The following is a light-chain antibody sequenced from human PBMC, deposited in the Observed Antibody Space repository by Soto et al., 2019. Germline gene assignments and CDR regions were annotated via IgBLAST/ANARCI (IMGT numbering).Light chain of an antibody. V-gene: IGKV3-20*01. CDR2: GAS. CDR1: QSVYNNY. CDR3: QQFIFTVGT. Sequence: EVVLTQSRGTLSLSPGESATLSCRASQSVYNNYLAWYQQKPGQAPRLLVYGASTRATDVPDRFSGSGSGTDFYHTIRRPEPEDFAVYYCQQFIFTVGTFGRGTMVEIK. J-gene: IGKJ1*01.